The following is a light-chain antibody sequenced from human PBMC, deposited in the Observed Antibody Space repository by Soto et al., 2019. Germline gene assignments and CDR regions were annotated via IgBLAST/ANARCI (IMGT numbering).Light chain of an antibody. Sequence: EIMVTQSPGTLSLSPGEGATLSCRASQSVISSYLAWYQQKPGQAPRLLIYGASSRATGIPDRFSGSGSGTDFSLTISRLEPEDFAVYYCQQYASSPGTFGQGTKVEIK. J-gene: IGKJ1*01. CDR2: GAS. CDR1: QSVISSY. V-gene: IGKV3-20*01. CDR3: QQYASSPGT.